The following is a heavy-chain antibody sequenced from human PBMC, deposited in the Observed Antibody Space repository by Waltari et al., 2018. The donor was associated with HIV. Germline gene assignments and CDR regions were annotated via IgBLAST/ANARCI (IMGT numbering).Heavy chain of an antibody. D-gene: IGHD6-19*01. CDR3: AKGRSGIAEAGLNY. Sequence: EVPLLESGGGLVQPGGSLTLSCAVSGFRFRSYAMCWVRQAPGKGLEWVSTISGSGGNTYYADSVKGRFTISRDNSKNTLYLQMNSLRAEDTAVYYCAKGRSGIAEAGLNYWGQGTLVTVSS. V-gene: IGHV3-23*01. CDR1: GFRFRSYA. CDR2: ISGSGGNT. J-gene: IGHJ4*02.